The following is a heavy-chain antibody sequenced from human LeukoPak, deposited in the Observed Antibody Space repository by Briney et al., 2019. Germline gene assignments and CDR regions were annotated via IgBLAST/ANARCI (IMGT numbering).Heavy chain of an antibody. CDR1: GGSISSYY. D-gene: IGHD5-12*01. V-gene: IGHV4-59*01. Sequence: SGTLSLTCTVSGGSISSYYLSWVRQPPGQGLEWIGYIYYSGSTNYNPSLKSRVTISVDTSKNQFSLKLSSVTAADTAVYYCARVRGVATIDYWGQGTLVTVSS. CDR3: ARVRGVATIDY. J-gene: IGHJ4*02. CDR2: IYYSGST.